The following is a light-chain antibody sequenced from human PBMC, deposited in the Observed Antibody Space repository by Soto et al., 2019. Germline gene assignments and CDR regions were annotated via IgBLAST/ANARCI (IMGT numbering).Light chain of an antibody. Sequence: EIVLTQSPGTLSLSPGDRATLSCRASQSVYNNHLAWYQQTPGQAPRLLIYGASSRATGVPDRFSGSGSGTDFTLTIRRLEPEDFAVFYCQHYGASPLTFGGGTKVEIK. CDR3: QHYGASPLT. CDR1: QSVYNNH. V-gene: IGKV3-20*01. J-gene: IGKJ4*01. CDR2: GAS.